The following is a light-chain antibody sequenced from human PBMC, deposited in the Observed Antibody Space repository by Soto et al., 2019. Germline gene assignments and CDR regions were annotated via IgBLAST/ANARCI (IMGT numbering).Light chain of an antibody. CDR3: SSYTSSSTLEYV. J-gene: IGLJ1*01. CDR2: EVR. CDR1: SIDFVTYNR. Sequence: QSVLTQPPSVSGSTGQSVTISCTGTSIDFVTYNRVSWYQQSPGSAPKLMLYEVRNRPSGVSNRFSGSKSGNTASLTISGLQAEDEADYYCSSYTSSSTLEYVFGTGTKVTVL. V-gene: IGLV2-18*02.